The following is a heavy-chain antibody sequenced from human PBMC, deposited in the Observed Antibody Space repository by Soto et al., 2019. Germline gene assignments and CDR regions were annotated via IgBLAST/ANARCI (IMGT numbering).Heavy chain of an antibody. J-gene: IGHJ6*03. D-gene: IGHD2-2*03. V-gene: IGHV4-34*01. Sequence: SETLSLTCAVYGGSFSGYYWIWIRQPPGKGLEWIGEINHRGSTNYNPSLKSRVTISGDTSKNQFSLKLSSVTAADTAVYYCARGGGGDEMDVVVLPAAKRKINYYMDVWGKGTTVTVSS. CDR1: GGSFSGYY. CDR3: ARGGGGDEMDVVVLPAAKRKINYYMDV. CDR2: INHRGST.